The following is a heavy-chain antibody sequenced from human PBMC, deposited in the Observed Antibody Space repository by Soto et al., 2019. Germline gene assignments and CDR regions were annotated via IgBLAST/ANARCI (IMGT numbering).Heavy chain of an antibody. J-gene: IGHJ6*03. V-gene: IGHV4-59*08. CDR1: GDSISSYY. CDR2: IYYSGST. Sequence: SETLSITFTVCGDSISSYYWGWIRQPPGKGLEWIGYIYYSGSTNYNPSLKSRVTISVDTSKNQFSLKLSSVTAADTAVYYCARLDTYYDILTGPASGVYYYYMDVWGKGTTVTVSS. CDR3: ARLDTYYDILTGPASGVYYYYMDV. D-gene: IGHD3-9*01.